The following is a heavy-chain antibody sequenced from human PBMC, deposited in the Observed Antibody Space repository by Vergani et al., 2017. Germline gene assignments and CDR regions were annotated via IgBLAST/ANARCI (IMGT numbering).Heavy chain of an antibody. J-gene: IGHJ6*02. Sequence: QVQLQESGPGLVKPSETLSLTCTVSGGSISSYYWSWIRQPPGKGLEWIGYIYYSGSTNYNPSLKSRVTISVDTSKNQFSLKLSSVTAADTAVYSCARDSYVDTYYYYGMDVWGQGTTVTVSS. CDR1: GGSISSYY. V-gene: IGHV4-59*01. CDR2: IYYSGST. D-gene: IGHD5-18*01. CDR3: ARDSYVDTYYYYGMDV.